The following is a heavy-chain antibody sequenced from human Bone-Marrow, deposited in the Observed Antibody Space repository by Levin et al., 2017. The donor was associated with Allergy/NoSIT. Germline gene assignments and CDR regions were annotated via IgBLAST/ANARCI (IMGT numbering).Heavy chain of an antibody. CDR2: IKQDGSEK. V-gene: IGHV3-7*01. D-gene: IGHD6-13*01. CDR3: AREWGVAAAAP. J-gene: IGHJ5*02. Sequence: LSLTCAASGFTFSSYWMSWVRQAPGKGLEWVANIKQDGSEKYYVDSVKGRFTISRDNAKNSLYLQMNSLRAEDTAVYYCAREWGVAAAAPWGQGTLVTVSS. CDR1: GFTFSSYW.